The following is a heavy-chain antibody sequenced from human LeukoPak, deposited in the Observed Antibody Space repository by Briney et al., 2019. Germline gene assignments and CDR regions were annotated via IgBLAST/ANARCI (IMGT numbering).Heavy chain of an antibody. CDR3: ARDRRGNWNDISYYYYGMDV. Sequence: GGSLRLSCAASGFTVSSNYMSWVRQAPGKGLEWVSVIYSGGSTYYADSVKGRFTISRDNSKNTLYLQMNSLRAEDTAVYYCARDRRGNWNDISYYYYGMDVWGQGTTVTVS. D-gene: IGHD1-20*01. CDR2: IYSGGST. CDR1: GFTVSSNY. J-gene: IGHJ6*02. V-gene: IGHV3-53*01.